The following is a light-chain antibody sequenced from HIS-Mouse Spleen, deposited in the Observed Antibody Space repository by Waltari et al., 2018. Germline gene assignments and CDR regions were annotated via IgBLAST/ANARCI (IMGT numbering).Light chain of an antibody. CDR1: SSDFGGYNS. V-gene: IGLV2-8*01. CDR2: EVS. Sequence: QSPLTQPRSAPGPPGQSVTISCTGTSSDFGGYNSVSCYQQHPGKAPKLMISEVSQRPSGVPDRFSGSKSGNTASLTVSGLQAEDEADYYCSSYAGSNNLLFGGGTKLTVL. J-gene: IGLJ2*01. CDR3: SSYAGSNNLL.